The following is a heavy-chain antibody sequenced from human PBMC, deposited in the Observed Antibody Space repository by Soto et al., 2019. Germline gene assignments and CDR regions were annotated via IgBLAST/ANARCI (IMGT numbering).Heavy chain of an antibody. J-gene: IGHJ4*02. CDR1: GFTFSSYW. CDR3: ARPSYYYDSSGSNSYFDY. D-gene: IGHD3-22*01. V-gene: IGHV3-74*01. Sequence: GVLRLSCAASGFTFSSYWMHWVRQAPGKGLVWVSRINSDGSSTSYADSVKGRFTISRDNAKNTLYLQMNSLRAEDTAVYYCARPSYYYDSSGSNSYFDYWGQGTLVTVSS. CDR2: INSDGSST.